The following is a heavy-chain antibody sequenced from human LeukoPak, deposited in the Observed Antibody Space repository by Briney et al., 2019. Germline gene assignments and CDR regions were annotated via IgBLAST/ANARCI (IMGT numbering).Heavy chain of an antibody. D-gene: IGHD6-19*01. V-gene: IGHV3-7*01. CDR3: ARDFTAGGWGNAFDI. J-gene: IGHJ3*02. CDR1: GFTFSSYW. CDR2: IKQDGSEK. Sequence: GGSLRLSCAASGFTFSSYWMSWVRQAPRKGLEWVANIKQDGSEKYYVDSVKGRFTISRDNAKNSLYLQMNSLRAEDTAVYYCARDFTAGGWGNAFDIWGQGTMVTVSS.